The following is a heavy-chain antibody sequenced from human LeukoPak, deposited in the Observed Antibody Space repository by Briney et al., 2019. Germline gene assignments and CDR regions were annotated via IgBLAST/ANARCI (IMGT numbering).Heavy chain of an antibody. J-gene: IGHJ4*02. Sequence: GGSLRLSCTASGFIFSAYEMIWVRQAPGKGLECISYIGINTLYYADSVKGRFTSSRDNTKNSLYLQMNSLRAEDTALYYCARGGSYGGYHSYWGQGTLVTVSS. CDR3: ARGGSYGGYHSY. CDR1: GFIFSAYE. D-gene: IGHD4-23*01. V-gene: IGHV3-48*03. CDR2: IGINTL.